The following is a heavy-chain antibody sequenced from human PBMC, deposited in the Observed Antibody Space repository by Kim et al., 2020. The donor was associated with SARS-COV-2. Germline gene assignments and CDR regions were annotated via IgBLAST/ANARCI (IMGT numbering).Heavy chain of an antibody. V-gene: IGHV4-39*01. CDR1: GGSISSSSYY. J-gene: IGHJ3*02. Sequence: SETLSLTCTVSGGSISSSSYYWGWIRQPPGKGLEWIGNIYYSGSTYYNPSLKSRVTISVDTSKNQFSLKLSSVTAADTAVYYCASRGVTMIVMVTGVDAFDIWGQGTMVTVSS. CDR3: ASRGVTMIVMVTGVDAFDI. D-gene: IGHD3-22*01. CDR2: IYYSGST.